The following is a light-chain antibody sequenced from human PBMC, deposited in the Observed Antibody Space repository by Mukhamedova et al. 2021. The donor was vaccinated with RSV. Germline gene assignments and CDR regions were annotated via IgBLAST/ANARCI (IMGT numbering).Light chain of an antibody. J-gene: IGLJ3*02. CDR3: QAWASGVV. V-gene: IGLV3-1*01. CDR2: QDT. Sequence: KPGHSPVLIIYQDTKRPSGIPERFSGSNSGNTATLTISGTQAMDEADYFCQAWASGVVFGGGTKLTVL.